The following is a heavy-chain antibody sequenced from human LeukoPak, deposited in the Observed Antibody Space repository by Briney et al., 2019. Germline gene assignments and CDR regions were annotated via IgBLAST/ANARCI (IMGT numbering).Heavy chain of an antibody. Sequence: GESLKISCKGSGYSFTSYCISWVRQMPGKSLEWMGTIYPGDSDTRYSPSFQSQVTISADKSISTAYLQWSSLKASDTAMYYCARETYYYDSSGYYFLQKSFDYWGQGTLVTVSS. CDR1: GYSFTSYC. D-gene: IGHD3-22*01. CDR3: ARETYYYDSSGYYFLQKSFDY. CDR2: IYPGDSDT. J-gene: IGHJ4*02. V-gene: IGHV5-51*01.